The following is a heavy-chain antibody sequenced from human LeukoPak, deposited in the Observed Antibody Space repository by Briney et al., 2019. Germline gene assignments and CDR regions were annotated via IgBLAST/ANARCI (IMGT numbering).Heavy chain of an antibody. Sequence: GGSLRLSXAASGFTFSSYAMHWVRQAPGKGLEWVAVISYDGSNKYYADSVKGRFTISRDNSKNTLYLQMNSLRAEDTAVYYCARDGLYHDSNWFDPWGQGTLVTVSS. D-gene: IGHD1-1*01. CDR1: GFTFSSYA. CDR3: ARDGLYHDSNWFDP. J-gene: IGHJ5*02. CDR2: ISYDGSNK. V-gene: IGHV3-30*01.